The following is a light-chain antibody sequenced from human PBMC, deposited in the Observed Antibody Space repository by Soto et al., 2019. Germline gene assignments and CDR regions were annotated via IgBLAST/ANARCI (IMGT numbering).Light chain of an antibody. CDR1: SSDIGGYNY. V-gene: IGLV2-11*01. Sequence: QSALTQPPSVSGSPRQSVTLSCTGTSSDIGGYNYVSWYQQLPGKAPKLMIYDVSKRPSGVPDRFSGSNSGNTASLTISGLQAEDEADYYCCSYAGTTHVFGTGTKVTVL. CDR2: DVS. CDR3: CSYAGTTHV. J-gene: IGLJ1*01.